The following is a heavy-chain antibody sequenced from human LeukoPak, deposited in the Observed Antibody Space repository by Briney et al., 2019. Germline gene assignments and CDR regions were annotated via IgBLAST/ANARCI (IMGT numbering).Heavy chain of an antibody. CDR2: IYYSGST. V-gene: IGHV4-59*01. CDR3: ARYLAAFDI. CDR1: GGSISSYY. J-gene: IGHJ3*02. Sequence: SETLSLTCTVSGGSISSYYWSWIRQPPGEGLEWIGYIYYSGSTNYNPSLKSRVTISVDTSKNQFSLKLSSVTAADTAVYYCARYLAAFDIWGQGTMVTVSS.